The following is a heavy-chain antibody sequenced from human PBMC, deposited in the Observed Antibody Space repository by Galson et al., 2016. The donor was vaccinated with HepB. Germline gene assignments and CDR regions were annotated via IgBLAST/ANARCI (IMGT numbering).Heavy chain of an antibody. CDR1: GFIVSDYP. CDR2: ISSDGRNK. D-gene: IGHD6-19*01. J-gene: IGHJ4*02. V-gene: IGHV3-30*04. CDR3: ARGGGLRWASGWGFDY. Sequence: SLRLSCAASGFIVSDYPMHWVRQAPGKGLEWVAGISSDGRNKYHADSVKGRFTISRDNSKNTLFLQLNSLRPEDTAVYYCARGGGLRWASGWGFDYWGQGTLVTVSS.